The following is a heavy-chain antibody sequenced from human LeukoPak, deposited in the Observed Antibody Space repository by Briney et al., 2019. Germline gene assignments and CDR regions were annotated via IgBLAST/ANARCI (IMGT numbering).Heavy chain of an antibody. CDR1: GFTVSSNY. CDR3: ARDGGNYGYFDY. V-gene: IGHV3-53*01. J-gene: IGHJ4*02. Sequence: GGSLRLSCAVSGFTVSSNYMSWVRQAPGKGLEWVSLIYSGGSTYYADSVKGRFTISRDNSKNTLYLQMNSLRVEDTAVYYCARDGGNYGYFDYWGQGTLVTVSS. D-gene: IGHD4-11*01. CDR2: IYSGGST.